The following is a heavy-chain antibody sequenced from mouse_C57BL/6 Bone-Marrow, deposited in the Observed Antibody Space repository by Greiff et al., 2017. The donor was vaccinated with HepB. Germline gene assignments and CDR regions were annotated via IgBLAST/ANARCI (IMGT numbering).Heavy chain of an antibody. CDR1: GFNIKDDY. D-gene: IGHD1-1*01. V-gene: IGHV14-4*01. CDR2: IDPENGDT. CDR3: SPSYYGSSHWYFDV. J-gene: IGHJ1*03. Sequence: VQLKESGAELVRPGASVKLSCTASGFNIKDDYMHWVKQRPEQGLEWIGWIDPENGDTEYASKFQGKATITADTSSNTAYLQLSSLTSEDTAVYYCSPSYYGSSHWYFDVWGTGTTVTVSS.